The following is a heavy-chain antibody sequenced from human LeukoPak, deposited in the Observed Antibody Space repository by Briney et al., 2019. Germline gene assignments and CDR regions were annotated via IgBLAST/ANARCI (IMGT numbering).Heavy chain of an antibody. V-gene: IGHV3-66*01. CDR2: IYRDGST. J-gene: IGHJ5*02. CDR1: GFTVSSNY. D-gene: IGHD2-21*02. CDR3: ARVMTAITNWFNP. Sequence: GGSLRLSCAASGFTVSSNYVSWVRQAPGKGLEWVSSIYRDGSTYYADSVKGRFTISRDNSKNTLNLQMNNLRVEDTAVYYCARVMTAITNWFNPWGQGTLVTVSS.